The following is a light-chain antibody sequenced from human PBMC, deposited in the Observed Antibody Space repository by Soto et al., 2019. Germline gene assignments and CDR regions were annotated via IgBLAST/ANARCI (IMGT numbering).Light chain of an antibody. CDR2: GAS. Sequence: EIVLTQSPGTLSLSPGERATLSCRASQSVSTSYLAWYQRKPGQAPRLLIYGASSRATDIPNRFSGSGSGTNFTLTITRRKAEDFAVYYCQQYGSSPPTFGQGTKVEIK. CDR1: QSVSTSY. CDR3: QQYGSSPPT. V-gene: IGKV3-20*01. J-gene: IGKJ1*01.